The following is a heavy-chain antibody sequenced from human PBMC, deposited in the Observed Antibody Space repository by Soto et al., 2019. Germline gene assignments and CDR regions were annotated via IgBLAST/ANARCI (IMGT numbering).Heavy chain of an antibody. D-gene: IGHD6-13*01. Sequence: QVQLVQSGAEVKKPGSSVKVSCKASGGTFSSYTISWVRQAPGQGLEWMGRIIPILGIANYAQKFQGRVTITADKSTSTTYMELSSLRSKDTAVYYCARVRIAAAGTDWFDPWGQGTLVTVSS. CDR2: IIPILGIA. J-gene: IGHJ5*02. CDR1: GGTFSSYT. V-gene: IGHV1-69*02. CDR3: ARVRIAAAGTDWFDP.